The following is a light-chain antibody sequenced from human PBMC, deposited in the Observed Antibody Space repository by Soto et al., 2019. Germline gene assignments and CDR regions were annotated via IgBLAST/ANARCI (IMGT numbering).Light chain of an antibody. CDR3: QQLNSFPSLT. V-gene: IGKV1-9*01. J-gene: IGKJ3*01. CDR2: AAS. Sequence: DIQLTQSPSFLSASVGDRVTITCRASQGIRRYLAWYQQKPGKAPKLLIYAASTLQSGVPLRFSGSGSGTEFTLTISSLQPEDFATYYCQQLNSFPSLTFGPGTKVDIK. CDR1: QGIRRY.